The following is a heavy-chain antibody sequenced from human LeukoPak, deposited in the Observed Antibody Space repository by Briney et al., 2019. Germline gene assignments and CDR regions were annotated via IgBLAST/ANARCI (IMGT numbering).Heavy chain of an antibody. CDR2: IIPILGIA. J-gene: IGHJ6*02. CDR3: ASSGWVVPAALKYYYGMDV. Sequence: GASVKVSCKASGGTFSSYAISWVRQAPGQGLEWMGRIIPILGIANYAQKFQGRGTITADKSTSTAYMELSSLRSEDMAVYYCASSGWVVPAALKYYYGMDVWGQGTTVTVSS. V-gene: IGHV1-69*04. D-gene: IGHD2-2*01. CDR1: GGTFSSYA.